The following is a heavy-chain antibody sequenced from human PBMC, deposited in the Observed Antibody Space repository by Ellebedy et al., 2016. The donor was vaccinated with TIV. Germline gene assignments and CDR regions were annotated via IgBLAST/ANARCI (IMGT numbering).Heavy chain of an antibody. CDR1: GYSFTSYW. Sequence: GESLKISCKGSGYSFTSYWLGWVRQMPGKGLEWMGIIYPGDSDTRYSPSFQGQVTISADKSISTAYLQWSSLKASDTAMYYCARHRAYCSGGSCYAFDYWGQGTLVTVSS. D-gene: IGHD2-15*01. CDR2: IYPGDSDT. V-gene: IGHV5-51*01. CDR3: ARHRAYCSGGSCYAFDY. J-gene: IGHJ4*02.